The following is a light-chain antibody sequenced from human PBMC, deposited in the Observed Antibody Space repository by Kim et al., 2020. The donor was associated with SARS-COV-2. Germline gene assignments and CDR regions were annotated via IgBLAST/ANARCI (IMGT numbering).Light chain of an antibody. V-gene: IGKV3-20*01. CDR2: GAY. CDR1: QTVSSSY. J-gene: IGKJ4*01. CDR3: QQYGSSPALT. Sequence: EIVLTQSPGTLSLSPGERATLSCRASQTVSSSYLAWYQQKPGQAPRLLIYGAYNRATGIPDRFSGSGSGTDFTLTISRLEPEDFAVYYCQQYGSSPALTFGGGTKVDIK.